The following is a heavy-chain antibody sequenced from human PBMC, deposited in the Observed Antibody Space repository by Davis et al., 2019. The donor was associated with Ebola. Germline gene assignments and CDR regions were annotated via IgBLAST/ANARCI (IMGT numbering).Heavy chain of an antibody. V-gene: IGHV4-30-4*08. Sequence: SETLSLTCTVSGGSISSGGYYWSWIRQPPGKGLEWLGYIYYSGRTYYTPSLKSRLTLSLDTSNNQFSLKLTSVTAADTAVYFCARDRGGKSREYYFALDAWGQGTSVSVSS. D-gene: IGHD1-26*01. CDR3: ARDRGGKSREYYFALDA. CDR1: GGSISSGGYY. J-gene: IGHJ6*02. CDR2: IYYSGRT.